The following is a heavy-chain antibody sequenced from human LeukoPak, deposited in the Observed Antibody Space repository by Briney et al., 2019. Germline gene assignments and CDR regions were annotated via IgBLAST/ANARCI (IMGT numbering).Heavy chain of an antibody. CDR3: ARDRSGSPPDQEVGYYYYYYMDV. V-gene: IGHV1-69*06. Sequence: SVKVSCKASGGTFSSYAISWVRQAPGQGLEWMGGIIPIFGTANYAQKFQGRVTITADKSTSTAYMELSSLRSEDTAVYYCARDRSGSPPDQEVGYYYYYYMDVWGKGTTVTVSS. CDR1: GGTFSSYA. D-gene: IGHD2-15*01. CDR2: IIPIFGTA. J-gene: IGHJ6*03.